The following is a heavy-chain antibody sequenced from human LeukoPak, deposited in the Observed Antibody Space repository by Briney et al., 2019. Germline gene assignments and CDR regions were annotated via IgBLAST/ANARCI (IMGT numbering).Heavy chain of an antibody. Sequence: GGSLRLSCAASGFTFSSYDMSWVRQAPGKGLEWVSSISSSSSYIYYADSVKGRFTISRDNAKNSLYLQMNSLRAEDTAVYYCARDYYDVLFDYWGQGTLVTVSS. J-gene: IGHJ4*02. CDR1: GFTFSSYD. D-gene: IGHD3-22*01. CDR2: ISSSSSYI. CDR3: ARDYYDVLFDY. V-gene: IGHV3-21*01.